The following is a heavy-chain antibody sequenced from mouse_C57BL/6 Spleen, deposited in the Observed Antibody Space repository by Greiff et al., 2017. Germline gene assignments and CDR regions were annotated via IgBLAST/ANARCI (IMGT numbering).Heavy chain of an antibody. CDR1: GYAFSSSW. CDR2: IYPGDGDT. V-gene: IGHV1-82*01. J-gene: IGHJ1*03. CDR3: ARVVEDWYVDV. D-gene: IGHD1-1*01. Sequence: QVQLPQSGPELVKPGASVKISCKASGYAFSSSWMNWVKQRPGKGLEWIGRIYPGDGDTNYNGKFKGKATLTADKSYSTAYMQLSSLTSEDSAVYFCARVVEDWYVDVWGTGTTVTVSS.